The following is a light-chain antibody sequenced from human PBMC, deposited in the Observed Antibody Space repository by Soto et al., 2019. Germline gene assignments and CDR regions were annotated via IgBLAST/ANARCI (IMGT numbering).Light chain of an antibody. CDR2: DVS. CDR3: CSYAGSYYV. V-gene: IGLV2-11*01. CDR1: SSDVGGYNY. Sequence: QSALTQPRSVSGSPGQSVTISCTGTSSDVGGYNYVSWYQQHPGKAPKLMIYDVSKRPSGVPDRFSGSKSGNTASLTISEIHAEDEAAYCCCSYAGSYYVFGTWTKLTVL. J-gene: IGLJ1*01.